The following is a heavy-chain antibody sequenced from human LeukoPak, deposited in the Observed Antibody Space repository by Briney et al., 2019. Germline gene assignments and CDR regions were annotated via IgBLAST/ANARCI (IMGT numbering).Heavy chain of an antibody. J-gene: IGHJ5*02. CDR3: ARDGTSIAAAGMFDP. CDR2: IYYSGST. CDR1: GGSISSGGYY. Sequence: SQTLSLTCTVSGGSISSGGYYWSWIRQHPGKGLEWIGYIYYSGSTYYNPSLKSRVTISVDTSKNQFSLKLSSVTAADTAVYYCARDGTSIAAAGMFDPWGQGTLVTVSS. V-gene: IGHV4-31*03. D-gene: IGHD6-13*01.